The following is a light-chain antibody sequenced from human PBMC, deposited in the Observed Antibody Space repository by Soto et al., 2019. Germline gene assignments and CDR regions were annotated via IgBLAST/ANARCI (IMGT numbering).Light chain of an antibody. J-gene: IGLJ2*01. V-gene: IGLV1-44*01. CDR1: RSDIGRNF. Sequence: QSVLTQPPSASGTPGQRVTISCSGSRSDIGRNFVNWYQQFPGTAPKLLIHSDNQRPSGVPDRFSGSKSGTSASLAISGLLSEDEANYYCAVWDSSFNGVAFGGGTKVTVL. CDR3: AVWDSSFNGVA. CDR2: SDN.